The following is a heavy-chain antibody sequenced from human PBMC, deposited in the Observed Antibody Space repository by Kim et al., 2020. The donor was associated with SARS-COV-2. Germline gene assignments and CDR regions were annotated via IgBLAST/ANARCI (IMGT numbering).Heavy chain of an antibody. D-gene: IGHD4-4*01. Sequence: ASVKVSCKASGYTFTSYAMNWVRQAPGQGLEWMGWINTNTGNPTYAQGFTGRFVFSLDTSVSTAYLQISSLKAEDTAVYYCARDQYYSNPIRSQGENYYYYGMDVWGQGTTVTVSS. V-gene: IGHV7-4-1*02. CDR3: ARDQYYSNPIRSQGENYYYYGMDV. CDR2: INTNTGNP. CDR1: GYTFTSYA. J-gene: IGHJ6*02.